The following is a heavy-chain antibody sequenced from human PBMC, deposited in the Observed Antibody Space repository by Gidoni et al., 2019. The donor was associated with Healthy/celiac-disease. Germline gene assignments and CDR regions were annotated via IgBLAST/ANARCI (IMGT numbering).Heavy chain of an antibody. CDR2: ISSSSSTI. CDR1: GFPFSSYS. J-gene: IGHJ6*02. V-gene: IGHV3-48*04. D-gene: IGHD2-15*01. CDR3: ARDRYCSGGSCYSDYYYGMDV. Sequence: EVQLVESGGGLVQPGGSLRLSCAASGFPFSSYSMNWVRQAPGKGLEWVSYISSSSSTIYYADSVKGRFTISRDNAKNSLYLQMNSLRAEDTAVYYCARDRYCSGGSCYSDYYYGMDVWGQGTTVTVSS.